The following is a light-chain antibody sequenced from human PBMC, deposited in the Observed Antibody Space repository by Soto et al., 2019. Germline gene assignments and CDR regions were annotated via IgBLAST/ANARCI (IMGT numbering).Light chain of an antibody. V-gene: IGLV1-51*02. CDR3: VTWDSSLSVGGV. Sequence: QSVLTQPPSVSAAPGQTVTISCSGTSSNIGDNYVSWYQQLPGAAPRLLMYENNKRLSGTPDRFSGSKSGTSATLDITGLQTGDEADYYCVTWDSSLSVGGVFGGGTQLTVL. CDR2: ENN. J-gene: IGLJ2*01. CDR1: SSNIGDNY.